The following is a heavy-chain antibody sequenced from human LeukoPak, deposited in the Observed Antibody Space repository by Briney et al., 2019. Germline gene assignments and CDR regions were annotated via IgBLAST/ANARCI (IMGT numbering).Heavy chain of an antibody. V-gene: IGHV5-51*01. Sequence: GESLKISCKGSGYRFTTYWIGWVRQMPGKGLEWMGIIYPGDSDTRYSPSCQGQVTMSADKSISTAYLQWSSLKASDTAMYYCARHISFGGSSHFDYWGQGTLVTVSS. J-gene: IGHJ4*02. CDR1: GYRFTTYW. CDR3: ARHISFGGSSHFDY. D-gene: IGHD3-16*01. CDR2: IYPGDSDT.